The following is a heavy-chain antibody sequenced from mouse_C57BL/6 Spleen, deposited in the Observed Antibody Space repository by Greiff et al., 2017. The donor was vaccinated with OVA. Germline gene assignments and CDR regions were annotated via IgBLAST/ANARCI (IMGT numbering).Heavy chain of an antibody. CDR3: ARGAGSSYAY. CDR2: IYPRSGNT. CDR1: GYTFTSYG. D-gene: IGHD1-1*01. J-gene: IGHJ2*01. Sequence: QVQLQQSGAELARPGASVKLSYKASGYTFTSYGISWVKQRTGQGLEWIGEIYPRSGNTYYNEKFKGKATLTADKSSSTAYMELRSLTSEDSAVYFCARGAGSSYAYWGQGTTLTVSS. V-gene: IGHV1-81*01.